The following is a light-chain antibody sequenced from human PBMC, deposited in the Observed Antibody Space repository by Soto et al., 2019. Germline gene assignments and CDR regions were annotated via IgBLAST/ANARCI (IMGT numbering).Light chain of an antibody. Sequence: EIVLTQSPATLSSFPGDRVTLSCRASQAVNTRLAWYQQKPGQAPRLLIYLTSNRAGGIPARFSGSGSGTDFTLTISDVEPEDFAVYYCHQRQSWPRTFGQGTRVDIK. J-gene: IGKJ1*01. CDR3: HQRQSWPRT. CDR2: LTS. CDR1: QAVNTR. V-gene: IGKV3-11*01.